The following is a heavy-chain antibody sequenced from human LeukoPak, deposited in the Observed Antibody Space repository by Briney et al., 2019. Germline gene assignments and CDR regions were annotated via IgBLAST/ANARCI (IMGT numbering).Heavy chain of an antibody. J-gene: IGHJ4*02. Sequence: GGSLRLSCAASGFTFSSYWMSWVRQAPGKGLEWVANIKQDGSEKYYVDSVKGRFTISRDNAKNSLYLQMNSLRAEDTAVYYCARGGGLYCSSTSCSIDYWGQGTLVTVSS. D-gene: IGHD2-2*01. CDR2: IKQDGSEK. V-gene: IGHV3-7*01. CDR1: GFTFSSYW. CDR3: ARGGGLYCSSTSCSIDY.